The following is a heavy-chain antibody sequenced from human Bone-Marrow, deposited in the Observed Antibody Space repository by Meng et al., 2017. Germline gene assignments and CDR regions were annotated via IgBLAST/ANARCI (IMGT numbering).Heavy chain of an antibody. D-gene: IGHD6-19*01. CDR2: ISYYGFYK. Sequence: GDIVSPRWLPGRSCVACGFTPGFHDIYWFPQAPGKGVEWVAGISYYGFYKFYADSVKGRFTISRDKSQTSVDLQMNSLRPEDSAVYYCARRAVPDIWGQGALVTVSS. CDR1: GFTPGFHD. J-gene: IGHJ4*02. CDR3: ARRAVPDI. V-gene: IGHV3-30*01.